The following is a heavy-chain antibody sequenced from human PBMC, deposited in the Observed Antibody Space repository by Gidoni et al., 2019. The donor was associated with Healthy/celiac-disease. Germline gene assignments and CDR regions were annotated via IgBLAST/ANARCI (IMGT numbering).Heavy chain of an antibody. V-gene: IGHV3-15*01. CDR2: IKSKTDGGTT. D-gene: IGHD3-22*01. J-gene: IGHJ4*02. CDR3: TRSYYYDSSGYYLDDY. CDR1: GFTCSNAW. Sequence: EVQLVESGGGLVKPGGSLRLSCADSGFTCSNAWMSWVRQAPGKGLEWVGRIKSKTDGGTTDYAAPVKGRFTISRDDSENTLYLQMNSLKTKDTAVYYCTRSYYYDSSGYYLDDYWGQGTLVTVSS.